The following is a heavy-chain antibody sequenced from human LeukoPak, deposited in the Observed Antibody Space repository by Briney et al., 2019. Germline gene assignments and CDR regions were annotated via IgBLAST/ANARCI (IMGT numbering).Heavy chain of an antibody. J-gene: IGHJ5*02. CDR2: IYTSGST. D-gene: IGHD5-18*01. CDR3: ARDLGGYSYGQPKNWFDP. CDR1: GGSISSYY. Sequence: SETLSLTCTVSGGSISSYYWSWIRQPAGKGLEWIGRIYTSGSTNYNPSLKSRVTMSVGTSKNQFSLKLSSVTAADTAVYYCARDLGGYSYGQPKNWFDPWGQGTLVTVSS. V-gene: IGHV4-4*07.